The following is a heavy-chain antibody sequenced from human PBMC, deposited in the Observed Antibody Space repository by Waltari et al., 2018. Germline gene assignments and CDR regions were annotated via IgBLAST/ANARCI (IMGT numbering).Heavy chain of an antibody. CDR1: GGSISSGDYY. D-gene: IGHD3-10*01. J-gene: IGHJ6*03. CDR2: IYYRGST. V-gene: IGHV4-30-4*08. CDR3: ARVIAGVRSYYYYYMDV. Sequence: QVQLQESGPGLVKPSQTLSLTCTVSGGSISSGDYYWSWIRQPPGKGLEWIGYIYYRGSTYYNPSLKSRVTISVDTSKNQFSLKLSSVTAADTAVYYCARVIAGVRSYYYYYMDVWGKGTTVTVSS.